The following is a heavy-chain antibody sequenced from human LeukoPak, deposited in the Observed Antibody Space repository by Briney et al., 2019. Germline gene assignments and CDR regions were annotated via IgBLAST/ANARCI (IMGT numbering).Heavy chain of an antibody. V-gene: IGHV3-74*01. D-gene: IGHD7-27*01. CDR1: GFTFETYW. Sequence: TGGSLRLSCAASGFTFETYWMHWVRQAPGKGLVWVSNIKYDGSFTSSSDSVKGRFTISRDNAKNTLYLQMHSLRAEDTAIYYCTRDLGVWGQGTTVTVSS. CDR3: TRDLGV. CDR2: IKYDGSFT. J-gene: IGHJ6*02.